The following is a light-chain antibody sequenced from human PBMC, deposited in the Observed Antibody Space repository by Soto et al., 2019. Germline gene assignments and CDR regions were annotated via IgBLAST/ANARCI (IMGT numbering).Light chain of an antibody. CDR3: TSYTSSSTLV. Sequence: QSVLTQPASVSGSPGQSITISCTGTSSDVGGYNYVSWYQHHPGKAPKLMLYEVSKRPSGVSNRFSGSKSGDTASLIISGLQAEDEADYYCTSYTSSSTLVFGGGTQLTVL. CDR2: EVS. CDR1: SSDVGGYNY. J-gene: IGLJ7*01. V-gene: IGLV2-14*01.